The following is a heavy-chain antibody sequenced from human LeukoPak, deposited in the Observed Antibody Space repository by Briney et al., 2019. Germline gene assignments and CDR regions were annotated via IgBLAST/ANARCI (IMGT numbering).Heavy chain of an antibody. D-gene: IGHD6-6*01. J-gene: IGHJ3*02. Sequence: EASVKVSCTASGGTFSGYAISWVRQAPGQGLEWMGGIIPIFGTANYAQKFQGRVTITTDESTSTAYMELSSLRSEDTAVYYCASSSSGAFDIWGQGTMVTVSS. CDR2: IIPIFGTA. CDR1: GGTFSGYA. CDR3: ASSSSGAFDI. V-gene: IGHV1-69*05.